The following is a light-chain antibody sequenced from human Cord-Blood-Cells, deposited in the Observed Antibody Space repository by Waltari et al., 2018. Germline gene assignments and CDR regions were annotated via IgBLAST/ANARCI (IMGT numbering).Light chain of an antibody. CDR3: QQYNSYSST. Sequence: DIQMTQAPSTLSASVGDRDTITCRASQSISSWLAWYQQKPGKAPKLLIYKASSLESGVPSRFSGSGSGTEFTLTISSLQPDDFATYYCQQYNSYSSTFGQGTKLEIK. J-gene: IGKJ2*01. V-gene: IGKV1-5*03. CDR2: KAS. CDR1: QSISSW.